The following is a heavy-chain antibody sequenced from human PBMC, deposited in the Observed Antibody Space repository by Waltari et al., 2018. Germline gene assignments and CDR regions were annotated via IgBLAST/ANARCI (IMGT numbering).Heavy chain of an antibody. D-gene: IGHD2-21*01. CDR2: FYYSGST. J-gene: IGHJ4*02. Sequence: QLQLQELGPGLVNPSETLLLTCTVSGGSISTKTYYWGWFRQPPGKGLEWIGSFYYSGSTYYNPSLKSRVHISVDSSKNQFSLKLNSVTAADTALYYCARHQVYCGDDRCYPPFDHWGQGTLVNVSS. CDR3: ARHQVYCGDDRCYPPFDH. CDR1: GGSISTKTYY. V-gene: IGHV4-39*01.